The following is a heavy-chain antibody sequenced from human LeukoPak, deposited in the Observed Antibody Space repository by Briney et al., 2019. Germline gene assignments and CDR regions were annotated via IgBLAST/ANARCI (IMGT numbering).Heavy chain of an antibody. CDR3: ARGKLLLYYYGSSGYFPWTDY. Sequence: GSLRLSCAASGFTFSSYWMSWVRQPPGKGLEWIGEINHSGSTNYNPSLKSRVTISVDTSKNQFSLKLSSVTAADTAVYYCARGKLLLYYYGSSGYFPWTDYWGQGTLVTVSS. D-gene: IGHD3-22*01. CDR1: GFTFSSYW. CDR2: INHSGST. V-gene: IGHV4-34*01. J-gene: IGHJ4*02.